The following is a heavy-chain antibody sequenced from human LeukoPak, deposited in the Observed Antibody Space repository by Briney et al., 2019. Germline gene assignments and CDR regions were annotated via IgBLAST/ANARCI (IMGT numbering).Heavy chain of an antibody. V-gene: IGHV4-34*01. CDR2: VNHSGST. CDR3: ARDRRVSSWPVSPPNFFDY. J-gene: IGHJ4*02. D-gene: IGHD6-13*01. Sequence: SETLSLTCAVYGGSFSDYYWSWIRQSPGKGLEWIGEVNHSGSTNYNPSLKSRVTISVDTSKNQFSLKLSSVTAADTAVYYCARDRRVSSWPVSPPNFFDYWGQGTLVTVSS. CDR1: GGSFSDYY.